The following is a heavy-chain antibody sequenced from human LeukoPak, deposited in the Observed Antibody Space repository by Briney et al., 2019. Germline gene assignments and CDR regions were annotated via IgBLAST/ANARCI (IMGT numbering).Heavy chain of an antibody. Sequence: ASVKVSCKASGYTFTSYGISWVRQAPGQGLEWMGWISAYNGNTNYAQKLQGRVTMTTDTSTSTAYMEPRSLRSDDTAVYYCARDSDWNTVNYYYGMDVWGKGTTVTVSS. D-gene: IGHD1/OR15-1a*01. J-gene: IGHJ6*04. CDR3: ARDSDWNTVNYYYGMDV. CDR1: GYTFTSYG. V-gene: IGHV1-18*04. CDR2: ISAYNGNT.